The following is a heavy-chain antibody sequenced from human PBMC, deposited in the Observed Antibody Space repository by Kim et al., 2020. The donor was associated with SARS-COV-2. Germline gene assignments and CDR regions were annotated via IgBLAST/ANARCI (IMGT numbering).Heavy chain of an antibody. V-gene: IGHV3-21*01. D-gene: IGHD2-8*02. CDR2: ISSSSSYI. J-gene: IGHJ6*02. CDR3: ARVFLRPTGGGMDV. Sequence: GGSLRLSCAASGFTFSSYSMNWVRQAPGKGLEWVSSISSSSSYIYYADSVKGRFTISRDNAKNSLYLQMNSLRAEDTAVYYCARVFLRPTGGGMDVWGQGTTVTVSS. CDR1: GFTFSSYS.